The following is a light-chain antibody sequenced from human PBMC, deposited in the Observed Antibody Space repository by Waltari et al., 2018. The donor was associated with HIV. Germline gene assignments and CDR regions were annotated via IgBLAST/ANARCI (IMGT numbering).Light chain of an antibody. V-gene: IGKV1-39*01. CDR3: QQTYSTPRT. CDR2: AAS. CDR1: QSISTF. Sequence: DIQMTQSPSSLSASVGDRVTITCRASQSISTFLNWYQHKPGKAPKLLIYAASSLQSGVPSRFSGSGSGTDFTLTISRLQPEDFATYYCQQTYSTPRTFGQGTKVEI. J-gene: IGKJ1*01.